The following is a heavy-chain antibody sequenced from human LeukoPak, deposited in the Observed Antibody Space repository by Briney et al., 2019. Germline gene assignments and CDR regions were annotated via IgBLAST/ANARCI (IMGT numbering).Heavy chain of an antibody. CDR3: ARDAGYYYDSSGYYFSSSYYYYYMDV. CDR1: GGSIGSYY. V-gene: IGHV4-59*01. J-gene: IGHJ6*03. D-gene: IGHD3-22*01. CDR2: IYYSGST. Sequence: SETLSLTCTVSGGSIGSYYWSWIRQPPGKGLEWIGYIYYSGSTNYNPSLKSRVTISVDTSKNQFSLKLSSVTAADTAVYYCARDAGYYYDSSGYYFSSSYYYYYMDVWGKGTTVTVSS.